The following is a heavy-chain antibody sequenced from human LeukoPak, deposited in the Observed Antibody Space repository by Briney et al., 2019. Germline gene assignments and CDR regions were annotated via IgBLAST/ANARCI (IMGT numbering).Heavy chain of an antibody. CDR2: MYYSGST. J-gene: IGHJ5*02. V-gene: IGHV4-39*01. Sequence: PSETLSLTCTVSGGSISSYYWGWIRQPPGKGLEWIGSMYYSGSTYYNPSLKSRVTISVDTSKNQFSLKLRSVTAADTAVYYCARQQRYYDSSGYPNWFDPWGQGTLVTVSS. CDR3: ARQQRYYDSSGYPNWFDP. CDR1: GGSISSYY. D-gene: IGHD3-22*01.